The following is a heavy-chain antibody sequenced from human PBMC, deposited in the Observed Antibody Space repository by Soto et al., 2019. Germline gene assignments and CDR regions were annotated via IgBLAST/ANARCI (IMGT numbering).Heavy chain of an antibody. Sequence: QVQLVESGGGVVQPGRSLRLSCAASGFTFSSFSLHWVRQAPGKGLEWLALISDDGSTKYNADSVKGRFTVSRDNSNNTIYLQLSSLRPEDTAVYYCARTTTVAGTPEFDYWGQGTLVTVSS. V-gene: IGHV3-30-3*01. CDR3: ARTTTVAGTPEFDY. CDR2: ISDDGSTK. CDR1: GFTFSSFS. D-gene: IGHD6-19*01. J-gene: IGHJ4*02.